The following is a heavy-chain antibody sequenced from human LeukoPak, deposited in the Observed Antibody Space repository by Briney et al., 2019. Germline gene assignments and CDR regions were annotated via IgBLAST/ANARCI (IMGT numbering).Heavy chain of an antibody. D-gene: IGHD6-13*01. CDR2: IWYDGSNK. V-gene: IGHV3-33*01. CDR3: ATEVVAAATGAEYFQH. CDR1: GFTFSTYR. J-gene: IGHJ1*01. Sequence: PGGSLRLSCAAPGFTFSTYRMHWVRQAPGKGLEWVAVIWYDGSNKYYADSVKGRFTISRDNSKNTLYLQMNSLRAEDTASYYSATEVVAAATGAEYFQHWGQGTLVTVSS.